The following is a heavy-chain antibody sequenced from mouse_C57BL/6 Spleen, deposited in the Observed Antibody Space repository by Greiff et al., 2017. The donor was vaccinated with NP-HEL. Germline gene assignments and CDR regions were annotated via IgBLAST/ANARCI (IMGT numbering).Heavy chain of an antibody. Sequence: EVQLVESGGGLVKPGGSLKLSCAASGFTFSDYGMHWVRQAPEKGLEWVAYISSGSSTIYYADTVKGRFTISRDNAKNTLFLQMTSLRSEDTAMYYCARTDYGSSYGFAYWGQGTLVTVSA. V-gene: IGHV5-17*01. CDR1: GFTFSDYG. J-gene: IGHJ3*01. CDR3: ARTDYGSSYGFAY. D-gene: IGHD1-1*01. CDR2: ISSGSSTI.